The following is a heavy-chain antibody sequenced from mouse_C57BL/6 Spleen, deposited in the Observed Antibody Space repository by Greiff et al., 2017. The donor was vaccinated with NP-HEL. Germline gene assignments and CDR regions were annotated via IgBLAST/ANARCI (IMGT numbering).Heavy chain of an antibody. D-gene: IGHD2-4*01. V-gene: IGHV1-22*01. CDR1: GYTFTDYN. CDR3: ARRCMITKGYYYAMDY. J-gene: IGHJ4*01. Sequence: VQLQQSGPELVKPGASVKMSCKASGYTFTDYNMHWVKQSHGKSLEWIGYINPNNGGTSYNQKFKGKATLTVNKSSSTAYMELRSLTSEDSAVYYCARRCMITKGYYYAMDYWGQGTSVTVSS. CDR2: INPNNGGT.